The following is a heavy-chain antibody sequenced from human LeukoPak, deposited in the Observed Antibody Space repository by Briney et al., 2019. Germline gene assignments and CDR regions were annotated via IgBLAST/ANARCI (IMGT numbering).Heavy chain of an antibody. D-gene: IGHD1-26*01. CDR3: ARAALFGGSYSPSGYYFDY. CDR1: GFTFNNDW. J-gene: IGHJ4*02. Sequence: GGSLRLSCAASGFTFNNDWMNWVRQAPGKGLEWVSVIYSGGSTYYADSVKGRFTISRDNSKNTLYLQMNSLRAEDTAVYYCARAALFGGSYSPSGYYFDYWGQGTLVTVSS. CDR2: IYSGGST. V-gene: IGHV3-53*01.